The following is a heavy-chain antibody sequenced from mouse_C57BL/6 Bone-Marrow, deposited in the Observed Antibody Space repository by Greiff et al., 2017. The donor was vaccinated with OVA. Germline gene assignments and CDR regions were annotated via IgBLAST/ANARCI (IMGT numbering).Heavy chain of an antibody. CDR3: ARGGYYGSSYVDYAMDY. J-gene: IGHJ4*01. V-gene: IGHV1-39*01. CDR1: GYSFTDYN. CDR2: INPNYGTT. Sequence: EVQLQQSGPELVKPGASVKISCTASGYSFTDYNMNWVKQSNGKSLEWIGVINPNYGTTSYNQKFKGKATLTVDQSSSTAYMQLNSLTSEDSAVYYCARGGYYGSSYVDYAMDYWGQGTSVTVSS. D-gene: IGHD1-1*01.